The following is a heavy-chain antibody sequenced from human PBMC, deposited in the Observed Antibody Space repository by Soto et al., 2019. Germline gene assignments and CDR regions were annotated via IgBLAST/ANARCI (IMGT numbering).Heavy chain of an antibody. V-gene: IGHV1-8*01. CDR2: INPNSGNI. CDR1: GNTFTSYD. CDR3: ARGRASGSYYLLDY. D-gene: IGHD3-10*01. J-gene: IGHJ4*02. Sequence: GASVKVSCKASGNTFTSYDINWVQQATAHGLEWMGWINPNSGNIGYAQKFQGRVTMSRDSAIRTAYMEVSRLRSDDTAVYYCARGRASGSYYLLDYWGQGTLVTVCS.